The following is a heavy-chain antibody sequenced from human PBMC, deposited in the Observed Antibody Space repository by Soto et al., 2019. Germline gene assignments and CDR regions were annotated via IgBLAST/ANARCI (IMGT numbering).Heavy chain of an antibody. Sequence: GGSLRLSCAASAFDFSSYGIHWVRQAPGKGLEWVAASSYDGRGTFYADSAKGRFTVSREMSKNTAFLQMNALRHEDTAVYFCARDSGWPILNFDNWGQGTPVTVSS. CDR1: AFDFSSYG. CDR3: ARDSGWPILNFDN. CDR2: SSYDGRGT. V-gene: IGHV3-30*03. J-gene: IGHJ4*02. D-gene: IGHD3-10*01.